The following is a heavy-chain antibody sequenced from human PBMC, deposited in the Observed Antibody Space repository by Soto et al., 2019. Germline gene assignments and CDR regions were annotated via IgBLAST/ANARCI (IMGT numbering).Heavy chain of an antibody. D-gene: IGHD3-10*01. Sequence: PSETLSLTCAVSGGSISSGGYSWSWILHPPGKGLEWIGYIYHSGSTYYNPSLKSRVTISVDRSKNQFSLKLSSVTAADTAVYYCARHRIYGSGSYHFDYWGQGALVTVSS. V-gene: IGHV4-30-2*01. CDR2: IYHSGST. CDR3: ARHRIYGSGSYHFDY. CDR1: GGSISSGGYS. J-gene: IGHJ4*02.